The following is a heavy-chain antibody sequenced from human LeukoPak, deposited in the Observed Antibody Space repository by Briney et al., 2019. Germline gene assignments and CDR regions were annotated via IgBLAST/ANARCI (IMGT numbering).Heavy chain of an antibody. CDR1: GGSIGSGGYY. J-gene: IGHJ4*02. CDR3: ARGTTVTTFDY. CDR2: IYYSGST. V-gene: IGHV4-31*03. D-gene: IGHD4-17*01. Sequence: PSQTLSLTCTVSGGSIGSGGYYWSWIRQHPGKGLEWIGYIYYSGSTYYNPSLKSRVTISVDTSKNRFSLKLSSVTAADTAVYYCARGTTVTTFDYWGQGTLVTVSS.